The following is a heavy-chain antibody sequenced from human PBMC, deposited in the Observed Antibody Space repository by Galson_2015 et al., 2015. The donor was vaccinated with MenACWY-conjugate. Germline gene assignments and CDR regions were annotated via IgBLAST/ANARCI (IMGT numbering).Heavy chain of an antibody. D-gene: IGHD1-26*01. V-gene: IGHV3-23*01. CDR3: AKIFRLWELHFDY. CDR1: GFTLSSYV. CDR2: ISGSGGST. Sequence: SLRLSCAASGFTLSSYVMSWVRQAPGKGLEWVSTISGSGGSTYYADSVKGRFTISRDNSKNTLYLQMNSLRAEDTAVYYCAKIFRLWELHFDYWGQGTLVTVSS. J-gene: IGHJ4*02.